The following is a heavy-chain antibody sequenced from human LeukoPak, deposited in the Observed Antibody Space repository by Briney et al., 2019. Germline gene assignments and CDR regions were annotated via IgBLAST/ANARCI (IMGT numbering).Heavy chain of an antibody. D-gene: IGHD3/OR15-3a*01. J-gene: IGHJ5*02. CDR2: IYSGDSDT. V-gene: IGHV5-51*01. CDR3: ARRLPGLAAGGNWFDP. CDR1: GYSFTSYW. Sequence: WESLKISCKGSGYSFTSYWIGWLRQMPGKSLEWMMIIYSGDSDTRYSPSFQVQVTISADKSISTAYLQWSSLKASDTAMYYCARRLPGLAAGGNWFDPWGQGTLVTVSS.